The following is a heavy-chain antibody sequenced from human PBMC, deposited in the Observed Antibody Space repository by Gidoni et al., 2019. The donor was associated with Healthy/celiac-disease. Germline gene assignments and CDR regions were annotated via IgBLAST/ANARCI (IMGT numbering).Heavy chain of an antibody. CDR2: IKQDGSEK. D-gene: IGHD3-10*01. CDR1: GFTFRSSW. J-gene: IGHJ4*02. Sequence: EVQLVESGGGLVQPGGSLRLSCAASGFTFRSSWMSWVRQAPGKGLEWVANIKQDGSEKYYVDSVKGRVTISRDNAKNSLYLQRNSLRAEDTAVYYCARDGRGIWGQGTLVTVSS. CDR3: ARDGRGI. V-gene: IGHV3-7*01.